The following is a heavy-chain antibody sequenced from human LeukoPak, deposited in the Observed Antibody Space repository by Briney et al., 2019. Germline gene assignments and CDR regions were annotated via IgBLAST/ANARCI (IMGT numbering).Heavy chain of an antibody. J-gene: IGHJ4*02. CDR1: GYTFTSFD. V-gene: IGHV1-8*03. CDR3: ARAPSPYYYDSSAYYSDY. CDR2: MNPYTHKT. Sequence: ASVRVSCKTSGYTFTSFDINWVRQATGQGLEWLGWMNPYTHKTGYAQKFQGRVTFTGDTSIRTAYMEVSNLTSEDTAVYHCARAPSPYYYDSSAYYSDYWGQGTLVTVSS. D-gene: IGHD3-22*01.